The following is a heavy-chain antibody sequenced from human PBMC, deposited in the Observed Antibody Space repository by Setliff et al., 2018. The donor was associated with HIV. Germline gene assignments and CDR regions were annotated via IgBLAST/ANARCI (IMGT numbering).Heavy chain of an antibody. CDR1: GFTFSNYA. J-gene: IGHJ4*02. CDR3: TRDLTLFKL. CDR2: IITNGGTT. Sequence: GGSLRLSCAVSGFTFSNYAMTWLRQAPGKGLDWVSSIITNGGTTFYADSAKGRFTISRDNSNNMLYLEMNNLRAEDTALYYCTRDLTLFKLWGQGTLVTVSS. D-gene: IGHD3-10*02. V-gene: IGHV3-23*01.